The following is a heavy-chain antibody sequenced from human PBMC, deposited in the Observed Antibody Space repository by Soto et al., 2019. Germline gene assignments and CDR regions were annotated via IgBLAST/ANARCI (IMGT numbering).Heavy chain of an antibody. J-gene: IGHJ4*02. D-gene: IGHD6-19*01. Sequence: QVQLVESGGGVVQPGRSLRLSCAASGFTFSSYGMHWVRQAPGKGLEWVAVIWYDGSNKYYSDSVKGRFTISRDNSKNTLYLQMNSLRAEDTAVYYCARQWLMLDYWGQGTLVTVSS. CDR2: IWYDGSNK. CDR1: GFTFSSYG. CDR3: ARQWLMLDY. V-gene: IGHV3-33*01.